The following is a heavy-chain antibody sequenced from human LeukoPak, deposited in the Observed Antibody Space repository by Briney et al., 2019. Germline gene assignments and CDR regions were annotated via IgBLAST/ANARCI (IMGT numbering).Heavy chain of an antibody. D-gene: IGHD2-2*01. CDR1: RFSIKSGYY. CDR2: IYHSGST. V-gene: IGHV4-38-2*02. CDR3: ARPRYCSSTSCYEAFDI. Sequence: SEILSLTCTVSRFSIKSGYYWGWIRQPPGKGLEWIGSIYHSGSTYYNPSLKSRVTILVDTSKNQFSLKLSSVTAADTAVYYCARPRYCSSTSCYEAFDIWGQGTMVTVSS. J-gene: IGHJ3*02.